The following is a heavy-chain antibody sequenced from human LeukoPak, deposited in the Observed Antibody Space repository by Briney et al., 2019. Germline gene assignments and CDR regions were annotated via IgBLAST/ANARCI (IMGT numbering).Heavy chain of an antibody. Sequence: ASVKVSCKASGYTFTSCYMHWVRQAPGQGLEWMGIINPSGGSTSYAQEFQGRVTMTRDTSTSTVYMELSSLRSEDTAVYYFAXGPADIVVVTVGEYFQHXXQGXLVTVS. D-gene: IGHD2-21*02. J-gene: IGHJ1*01. V-gene: IGHV1-46*01. CDR3: AXGPADIVVVTVGEYFQH. CDR2: INPSGGST. CDR1: GYTFTSCY.